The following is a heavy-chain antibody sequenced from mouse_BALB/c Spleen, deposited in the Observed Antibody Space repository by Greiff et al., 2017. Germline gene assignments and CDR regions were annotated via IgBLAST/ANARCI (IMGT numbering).Heavy chain of an antibody. J-gene: IGHJ4*01. CDR1: GYTFTSYT. Sequence: QVQLQQSGAELARPGASVKMSCKASGYTFTSYTMHWVKQRPGQGLEWIGYINPSSGYTNYNQKFKDKATLTADKSSSTAYMQLSSLTSEDSAVYYCARQLGLPSMDYWGQGTSVTVSS. V-gene: IGHV1-4*01. D-gene: IGHD3-1*01. CDR3: ARQLGLPSMDY. CDR2: INPSSGYT.